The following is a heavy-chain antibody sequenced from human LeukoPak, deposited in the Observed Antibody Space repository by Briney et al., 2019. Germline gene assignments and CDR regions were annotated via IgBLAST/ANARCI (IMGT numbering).Heavy chain of an antibody. Sequence: GGSLRLSCVVSGFTFNRCWMNWVRQAPGKGLEWVSYISSSSSTIYYADSVKGRFTISRDNAKNSLYLQMNSLRAEDTAVYYSASYCGGDCYSDFDYWGQGTLVTVSS. D-gene: IGHD2-21*02. CDR3: ASYCGGDCYSDFDY. CDR1: GFTFNRCW. J-gene: IGHJ4*02. CDR2: ISSSSSTI. V-gene: IGHV3-48*01.